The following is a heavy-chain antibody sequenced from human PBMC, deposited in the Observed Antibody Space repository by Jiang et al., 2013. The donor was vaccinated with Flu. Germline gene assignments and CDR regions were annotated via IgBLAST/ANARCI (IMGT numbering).Heavy chain of an antibody. Sequence: LSCAASGFTFSDYWMHWVRRPPEKGLVWVSRINPDGSIRNYADSVKGRFTISRDDAKNTLYLQMDSLRAEDTAAYYCVRGSLKPGIDYWGQGTPVTVSP. V-gene: IGHV3-74*01. J-gene: IGHJ4*02. CDR3: VRGSLKPGIDY. CDR1: GFTFSDYW. CDR2: INPDGSIR.